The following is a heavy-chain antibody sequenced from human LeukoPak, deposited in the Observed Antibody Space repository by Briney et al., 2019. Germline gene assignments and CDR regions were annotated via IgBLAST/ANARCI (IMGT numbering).Heavy chain of an antibody. D-gene: IGHD3-22*01. V-gene: IGHV3-30*18. CDR3: GKANYYDSSGSDY. J-gene: IGHJ4*02. Sequence: GGSLRLSCAASGFTFSSYGMHWVRQAPGKGLEWVAFISYSGSNKFYADSVKGRFTISRDNSKNTLFLQMNNLRAEDAAVYYCGKANYYDSSGSDYWGQGTLVTVSS. CDR1: GFTFSSYG. CDR2: ISYSGSNK.